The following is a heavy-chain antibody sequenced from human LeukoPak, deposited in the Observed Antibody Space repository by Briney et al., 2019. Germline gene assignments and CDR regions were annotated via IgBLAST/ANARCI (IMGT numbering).Heavy chain of an antibody. V-gene: IGHV4-39*01. CDR3: ARHEYSGSYYGLSCFDP. CDR2: IYYSGST. CDR1: GGSISSSGYY. D-gene: IGHD1-26*01. Sequence: SETLSLTCTVSGGSISSSGYYWGWIRQPPGKGLEWIASIYYSGSTYYNPSLKSRVTIFVDTSKNQLSLKLSSLTAADTAVYYCARHEYSGSYYGLSCFDPWGQGTLVTVSS. J-gene: IGHJ5*02.